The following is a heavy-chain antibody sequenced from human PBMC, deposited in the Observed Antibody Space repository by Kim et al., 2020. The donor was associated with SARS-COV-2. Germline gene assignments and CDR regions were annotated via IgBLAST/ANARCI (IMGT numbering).Heavy chain of an antibody. CDR3: ARVPVSSFGEPLYSFDY. J-gene: IGHJ4*02. CDR2: ISSSSSYI. Sequence: GGSLRLSCAASGFTFSSYSMNWVRQAPGKGLEWVSSISSSSSYIYYADSVKGRFTISRDNAKNSLYLQMNSLRAEDTAVYYCARVPVSSFGEPLYSFDYWGQGTLLTVSS. V-gene: IGHV3-21*01. D-gene: IGHD3-10*01. CDR1: GFTFSSYS.